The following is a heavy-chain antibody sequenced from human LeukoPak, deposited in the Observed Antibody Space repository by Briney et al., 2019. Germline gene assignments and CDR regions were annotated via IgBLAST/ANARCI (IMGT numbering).Heavy chain of an antibody. D-gene: IGHD6-13*01. CDR3: AREGPWAAAGSHDAFDI. J-gene: IGHJ3*02. CDR2: IIPIFGTA. Sequence: GASVKVSCKASGGTFSSYAISWVRQAPGQGLEWMGGIIPIFGTANYAQKFQGRVTITADESTSTAYMELSSLRSEDTAVYYCAREGPWAAAGSHDAFDIWGQGTMVTVSS. CDR1: GGTFSSYA. V-gene: IGHV1-69*13.